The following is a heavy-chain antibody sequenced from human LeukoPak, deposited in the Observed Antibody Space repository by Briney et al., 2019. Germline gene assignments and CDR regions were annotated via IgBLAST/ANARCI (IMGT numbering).Heavy chain of an antibody. CDR2: INPHNGGT. D-gene: IGHD6-6*01. Sequence: GASVKVSFKASGITVTDYFIHWVRQAPGQGLEWMGWINPHNGGTNYAQKFRGRVTMTRDTSINTVYMELTRLTSDDTAIYYCAGHSSSSDGWFDPWGQGTLVTVSS. V-gene: IGHV1-2*02. CDR1: GITVTDYF. CDR3: AGHSSSSDGWFDP. J-gene: IGHJ5*02.